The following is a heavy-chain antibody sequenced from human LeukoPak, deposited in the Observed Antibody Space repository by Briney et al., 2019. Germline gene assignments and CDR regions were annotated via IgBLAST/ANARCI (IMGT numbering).Heavy chain of an antibody. V-gene: IGHV3-23*01. D-gene: IGHD3-3*01. CDR1: GFIFSSYA. CDR2: ISVSGGST. CDR3: AKTLGEFTSAFDI. Sequence: PGGSLRLSCAASGFIFSSYAMSWVRQAPGKGLEWVSAISVSGGSTYYADSVKGRFTVSRDNSKNTLYPQMNSLRAEDTAVYYCAKTLGEFTSAFDIWGQGTMVTVSS. J-gene: IGHJ3*02.